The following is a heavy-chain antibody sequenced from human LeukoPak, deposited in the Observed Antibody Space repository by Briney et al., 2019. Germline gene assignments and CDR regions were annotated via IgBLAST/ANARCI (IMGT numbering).Heavy chain of an antibody. Sequence: SETLSLTCTVSGGSISSYYWSWIRQPPGKGLEWIGYIYYSGSTNCNPSLKSRVTISVDTSKNQFSLKLSSVTAADTAVYYCARDPGSWDAFDIWGQGTMVTVSS. CDR3: ARDPGSWDAFDI. CDR2: IYYSGST. D-gene: IGHD1-26*01. V-gene: IGHV4-59*01. CDR1: GGSISSYY. J-gene: IGHJ3*02.